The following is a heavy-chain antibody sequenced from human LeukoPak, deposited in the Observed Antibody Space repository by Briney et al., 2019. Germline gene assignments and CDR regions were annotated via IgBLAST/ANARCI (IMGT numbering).Heavy chain of an antibody. CDR2: MYTSGNT. V-gene: IGHV4-61*02. Sequence: SETLSLTCTVSGGSISSGGYYWSWIRQPAGKGLEWIGRMYTSGNTNYNPSLKSRVTISVDTSKNQFSLKLSSVTAADTAVYYCARGQVSSWYRMVDYWGQGTLVTVSS. D-gene: IGHD6-13*01. CDR3: ARGQVSSWYRMVDY. J-gene: IGHJ4*02. CDR1: GGSISSGGYY.